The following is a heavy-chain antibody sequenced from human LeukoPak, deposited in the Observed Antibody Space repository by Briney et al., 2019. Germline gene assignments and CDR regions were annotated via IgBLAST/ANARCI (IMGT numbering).Heavy chain of an antibody. CDR2: IDPSDSYT. V-gene: IGHV5-10-1*01. J-gene: IGHJ3*02. D-gene: IGHD1-14*01. CDR1: GSRFTSYW. CDR3: ASLVWDAFDI. Sequence: KPGESLLISCQGSGSRFTSYWISWVRQVPGKGLEWMGRIDPSDSYTNYSPSFQGHVTISADKSISTAYLQWSSLKASDTAMYYCASLVWDAFDIWGQGTMVTVSS.